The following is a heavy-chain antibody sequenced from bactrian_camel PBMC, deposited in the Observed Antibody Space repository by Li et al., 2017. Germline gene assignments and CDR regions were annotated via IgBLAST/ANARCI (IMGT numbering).Heavy chain of an antibody. CDR1: SSVYC. CDR3: AKCAGTHGGSWHCRRGKLED. Sequence: HVQLVESGGGEVQAGGSLKLTCVTSSSVYCVGWFRHPPGKREMREAVATIDTDGGTFYAASVKGRFTISRDNSKNTLHLQLNNLKTEDTAMYYCAKCAGTHGGSWHCRRGKLEDRGQGTQVTVS. CDR2: IDTDGGT. D-gene: IGHD6*01. J-gene: IGHJ4*01. V-gene: IGHV3S54*01.